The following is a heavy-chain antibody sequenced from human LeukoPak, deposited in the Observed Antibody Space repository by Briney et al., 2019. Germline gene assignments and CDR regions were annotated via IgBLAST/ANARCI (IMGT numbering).Heavy chain of an antibody. D-gene: IGHD6-19*01. J-gene: IGHJ4*02. CDR2: IWSDGNRK. CDR3: ARDHSSGWFYFDY. Sequence: PGRSLRLSCAASGFTFSSYGMQWVRQAPGKGLEWVAVIWSDGNRKYHAGSVKGRFTISRDNSKNTLYLQMNSLRAEDTAVYCCARDHSSGWFYFDYWGQGTLVTVSS. CDR1: GFTFSSYG. V-gene: IGHV3-33*01.